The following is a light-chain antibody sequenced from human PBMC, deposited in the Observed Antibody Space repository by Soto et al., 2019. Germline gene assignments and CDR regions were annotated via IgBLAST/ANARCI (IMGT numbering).Light chain of an antibody. CDR3: QSYDSSLSGYV. CDR2: GNS. CDR1: SSNFGAGYD. J-gene: IGLJ1*01. V-gene: IGLV1-40*01. Sequence: QSVLTQPPSVSGAQGQRVPISCTGSSSNFGAGYDVHWYQQLPGTAPKLLIYGNSNRPSGVPDRFSGSKSGTSASLVITGLQVEDEADYYCQSYDSSLSGYVFGTGTKVTVL.